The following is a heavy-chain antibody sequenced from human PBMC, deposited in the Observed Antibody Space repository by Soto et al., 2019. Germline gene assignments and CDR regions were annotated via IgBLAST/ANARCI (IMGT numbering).Heavy chain of an antibody. J-gene: IGHJ5*02. V-gene: IGHV4-38-2*02. CDR1: SYFISSGFF. CDR2: IYHTGDT. CDR3: ARDTNSLDL. D-gene: IGHD2-8*01. Sequence: SETLSLTCVVSSYFISSGFFWAWIRQPPGKGLEWVGSIYHTGDTHYNPSLRSQVSMSVDTSKNQFSLRLTSLTAADTAVYFCARDTNSLDLWGRGILVTVSS.